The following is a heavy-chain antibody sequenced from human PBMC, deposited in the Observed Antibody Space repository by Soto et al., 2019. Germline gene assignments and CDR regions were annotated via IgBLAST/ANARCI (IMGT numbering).Heavy chain of an antibody. J-gene: IGHJ4*02. CDR2: IVPIYRTA. CDR1: GGTFSSYR. CDR3: VRDSGAKLSSS. D-gene: IGHD6-13*01. V-gene: IGHV1-69*01. Sequence: QVQLVQSGAEVKKPGSSVKVSCKASGGTFSSYRINWVRQAPGQGLEWVGGIVPIYRTADYAQKFQGRVTIPADESARTSYMELRSLKSQGTAVYYCVRDSGAKLSSSWGQGTLVTVSS.